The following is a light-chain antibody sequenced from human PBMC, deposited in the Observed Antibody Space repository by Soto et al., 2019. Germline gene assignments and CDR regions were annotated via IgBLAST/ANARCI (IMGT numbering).Light chain of an antibody. J-gene: IGLJ2*01. CDR2: RND. CDR3: AAWDDSLSGVV. Sequence: QSVLTQPPSASGSPGQSVTISCTGTSSDVGGYNYVSWYQQHPGKAPKLLIYRNDQRPSGVPDRFSGSMSGTAASLAIGGLRSEDEADYYCAAWDDSLSGVVFGGGTKLTVL. CDR1: SSDVGGYNY. V-gene: IGLV2-8*01.